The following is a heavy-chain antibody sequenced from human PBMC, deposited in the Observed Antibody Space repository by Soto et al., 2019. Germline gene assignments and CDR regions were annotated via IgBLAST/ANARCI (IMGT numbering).Heavy chain of an antibody. J-gene: IGHJ4*02. CDR3: ARSLHSSGWSTFDY. CDR2: IYSGGST. V-gene: IGHV3-53*01. D-gene: IGHD6-19*01. CDR1: GFTVSSNY. Sequence: GGSLRLSCAASGFTVSSNYMSWVRQAPGKGLEWVSVIYSGGSTYYADSVKGRFTISRDNSKNTLYLQMNSLRAEDTAVYYCARSLHSSGWSTFDYWGQGTLVTV.